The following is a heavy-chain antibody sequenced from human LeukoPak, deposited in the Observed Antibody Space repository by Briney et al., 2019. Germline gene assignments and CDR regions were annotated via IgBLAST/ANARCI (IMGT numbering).Heavy chain of an antibody. V-gene: IGHV3-7*01. CDR1: GFTFSTYN. D-gene: IGHD3-10*01. Sequence: PGGSLRLSCAASGFTFSTYNMNWVRQAPGKGLEWVANIKQDGSEKYYVDSVKGRFTISRDNAKNSLYLQMNSLRAEDTAVYYCARDPYGSGSYFAYRGQGTLVTVSS. CDR2: IKQDGSEK. J-gene: IGHJ4*02. CDR3: ARDPYGSGSYFAY.